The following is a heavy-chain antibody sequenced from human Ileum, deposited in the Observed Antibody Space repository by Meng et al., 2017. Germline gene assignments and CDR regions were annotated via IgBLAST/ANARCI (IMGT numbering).Heavy chain of an antibody. J-gene: IGHJ4*02. CDR3: ARAPYGSGSVYFGY. V-gene: IGHV4-34*01. CDR1: GGSFSAYY. CDR2: INHTGNT. Sequence: GSLRLSCAVYGGSFSAYYWIWIRQPPGKGLEWIGEINHTGNTNYNPSLKSRLTISIDTSTNQFSLKLTSVTAADTAVYYCARAPYGSGSVYFGYWGQGTLVTVSS. D-gene: IGHD3-10*01.